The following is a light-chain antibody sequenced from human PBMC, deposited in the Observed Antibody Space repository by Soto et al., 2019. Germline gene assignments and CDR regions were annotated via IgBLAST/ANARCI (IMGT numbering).Light chain of an antibody. Sequence: QSVLTQPPSVSGAPGQRVTISCTGSSSKIGAGYDVHWYQQLPGTAPKLLIYRNTNRPSGVPDRFSGSKSGTSASLAIAGLQAEDEADYHCQSYDSSLSGSVVFGGGTKLTVL. CDR3: QSYDSSLSGSVV. V-gene: IGLV1-40*01. CDR2: RNT. J-gene: IGLJ2*01. CDR1: SSKIGAGYD.